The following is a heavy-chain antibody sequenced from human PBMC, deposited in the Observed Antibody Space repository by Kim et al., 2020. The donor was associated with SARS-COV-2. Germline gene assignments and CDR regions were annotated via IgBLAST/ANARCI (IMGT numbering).Heavy chain of an antibody. CDR3: ARLKYYYDSSGYYYFTFDY. V-gene: IGHV6-1*01. J-gene: IGHJ4*02. Sequence: SQTLSLTCAISGDSVSSNSAAWNWIRQSPSRGLEWLGRTYYRSKWYNDYAVSVKSRITINPDTSKNQFSLQLNSVTPEDTAVYYCARLKYYYDSSGYYYFTFDYWGQGTLVTVSS. D-gene: IGHD3-22*01. CDR1: GDSVSSNSAA. CDR2: TYYRSKWYN.